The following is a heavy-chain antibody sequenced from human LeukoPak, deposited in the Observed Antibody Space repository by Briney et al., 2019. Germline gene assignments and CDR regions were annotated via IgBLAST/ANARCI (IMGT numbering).Heavy chain of an antibody. CDR3: ARRPYGSGSYYRSFWFDP. Sequence: PSETLSLTCAVSGYSISSGYYWGWIRQPPGKGLEWIGSIYHSGSTYYNPSLKSRVTISVDTSKNQFSLKLSSVTAADTAVYYCARRPYGSGSYYRSFWFDPWGQGTLVTVSS. CDR1: GYSISSGYY. V-gene: IGHV4-38-2*01. D-gene: IGHD3-10*01. J-gene: IGHJ5*02. CDR2: IYHSGST.